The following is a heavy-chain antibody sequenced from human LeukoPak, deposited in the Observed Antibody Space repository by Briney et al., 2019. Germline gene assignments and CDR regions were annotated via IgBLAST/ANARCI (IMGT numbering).Heavy chain of an antibody. CDR3: AKGPFEFVRTGEVDY. Sequence: GGSLRLSCAASGFAFSTYAMSWVRQAPGKGPEWVSGISASGDSTYYADSVKGRFTTSRDNSKNTLNNLRAEDTAVYYCAKGPFEFVRTGEVDYWGQGTLVTVSS. V-gene: IGHV3-23*01. J-gene: IGHJ4*02. D-gene: IGHD7-27*01. CDR1: GFAFSTYA. CDR2: ISASGDST.